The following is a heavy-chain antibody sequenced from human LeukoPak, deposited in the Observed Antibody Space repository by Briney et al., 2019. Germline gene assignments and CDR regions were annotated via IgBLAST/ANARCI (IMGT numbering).Heavy chain of an antibody. V-gene: IGHV1-69*13. CDR1: GGTFSSYA. CDR2: IIPIFGTA. D-gene: IGHD3-10*01. CDR3: ARGPLGWFGELLGFDY. Sequence: SVKVSCKASGGTFSSYAISWVRQAPGQGLEWMGGIIPIFGTANYAQKFQGRVTITADESTSTAYMELSSLRSEDTAVYYCARGPLGWFGELLGFDYWGQGTLVTVSS. J-gene: IGHJ4*02.